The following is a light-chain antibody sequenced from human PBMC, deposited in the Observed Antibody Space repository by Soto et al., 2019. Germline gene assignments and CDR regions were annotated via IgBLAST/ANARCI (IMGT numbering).Light chain of an antibody. Sequence: SVLTESTSTLYLSSEKRATLSCRASQSVSSSYLAWYQQKPGQAPRLLMYDASNRATDIPARFSGSGSGTDFTLTICSLETEDSAVYYGRQLSLWPRTFGG. CDR2: DAS. CDR3: RQLSLWPRT. CDR1: QSVSSSY. V-gene: IGKV3D-20*02. J-gene: IGKJ4*01.